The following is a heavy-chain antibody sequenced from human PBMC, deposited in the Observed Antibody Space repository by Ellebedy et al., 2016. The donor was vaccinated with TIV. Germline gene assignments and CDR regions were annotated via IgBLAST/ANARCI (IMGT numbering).Heavy chain of an antibody. CDR2: ISKSSSPI. D-gene: IGHD2-2*01. V-gene: IGHV3-48*02. J-gene: IGHJ5*02. Sequence: PGGSLRLSCAASGSGFDFNIENMNWVRQAPGKGLEWLSYISKSSSPIFYADSVKGRFTISRDNAKRSLYLQMESLRDDDTAVYYCAIGAGSSWFYRWGPGTLVTVSS. CDR3: AIGAGSSWFYR. CDR1: GSGFDFNIEN.